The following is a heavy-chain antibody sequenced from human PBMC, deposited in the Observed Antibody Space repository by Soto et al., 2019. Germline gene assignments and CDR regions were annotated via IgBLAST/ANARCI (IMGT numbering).Heavy chain of an antibody. CDR2: ISGSGGST. Sequence: PGGSLRLSCAASGFTFSSYAMSWVRQAPGKGLEWVSAISGSGGSTYYADSVKGRFTISRDNSKNTLYLQMNSLRAEDTAVYYCAKRRTRKTSTGTTPDFDYWGQGTLVTVSS. CDR1: GFTFSSYA. D-gene: IGHD1-7*01. V-gene: IGHV3-23*01. J-gene: IGHJ4*02. CDR3: AKRRTRKTSTGTTPDFDY.